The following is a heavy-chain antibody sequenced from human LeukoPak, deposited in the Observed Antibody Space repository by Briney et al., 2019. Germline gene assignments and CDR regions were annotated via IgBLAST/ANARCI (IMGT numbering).Heavy chain of an antibody. D-gene: IGHD2-2*01. CDR1: GGSISRYY. J-gene: IGHJ3*02. Sequence: SETLSLTCTVSGGSISRYYWSWIRQPAGKGLEWIGRIYTSGSTNYNPSLKSRVTMSVDTSKNQFSLKLSSVTAADTAVYYCARVAGYCSSTSCSPWYAFDIWGQGTMVTVSS. CDR3: ARVAGYCSSTSCSPWYAFDI. V-gene: IGHV4-4*07. CDR2: IYTSGST.